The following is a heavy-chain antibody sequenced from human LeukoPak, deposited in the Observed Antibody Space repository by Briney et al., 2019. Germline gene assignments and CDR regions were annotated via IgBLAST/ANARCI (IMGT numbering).Heavy chain of an antibody. J-gene: IGHJ3*02. V-gene: IGHV3-33*01. Sequence: GGSLRLSCAASGFTFGSYGMHWVRQAPGKGLEWVAVIWYDGSNKYYADSVKGRFTISRDDSKNTLYLQMNSLRAEDTAVYYCAAQYQLPSNAFDIWGQGTMVTVSS. D-gene: IGHD2-2*01. CDR1: GFTFGSYG. CDR3: AAQYQLPSNAFDI. CDR2: IWYDGSNK.